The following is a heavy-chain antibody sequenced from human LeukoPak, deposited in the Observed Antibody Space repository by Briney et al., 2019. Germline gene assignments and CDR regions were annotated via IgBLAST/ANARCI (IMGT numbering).Heavy chain of an antibody. Sequence: PSETLSLTCTVSGGSISSYYWSWLRQPAGKGLEWIGRIYTSGSTNYNPSLKSRVTISVDKSKNQFSLKLSSVTAADTAVYYCARAVVVVPAATREYYYMDVWGKGTTVTVSS. D-gene: IGHD2-2*01. J-gene: IGHJ6*03. V-gene: IGHV4-4*07. CDR3: ARAVVVVPAATREYYYMDV. CDR1: GGSISSYY. CDR2: IYTSGST.